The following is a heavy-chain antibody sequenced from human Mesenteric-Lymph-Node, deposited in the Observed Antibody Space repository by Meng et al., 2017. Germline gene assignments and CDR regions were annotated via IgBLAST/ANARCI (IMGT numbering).Heavy chain of an antibody. V-gene: IGHV4-38-2*02. D-gene: IGHD3-10*01. CDR3: ARDPWAYYYGSGSYQADY. Sequence: SETLSLTCAVSGYSISSGYYWGWIRQPPGKGLEWIGSIYHSGSTCYNPSLKSRVTISVDTSKNQFSLKLSSVTAADTAVYYCARDPWAYYYGSGSYQADYWGQGTLVTVSS. CDR1: GYSISSGYY. CDR2: IYHSGST. J-gene: IGHJ4*02.